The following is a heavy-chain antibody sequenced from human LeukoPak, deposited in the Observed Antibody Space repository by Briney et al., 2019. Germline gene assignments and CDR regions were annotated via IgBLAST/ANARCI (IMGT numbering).Heavy chain of an antibody. CDR3: AKLLGMYSGNSDFDY. D-gene: IGHD1-26*01. J-gene: IGHJ4*02. CDR1: GFTFSSYA. V-gene: IGHV3-23*01. Sequence: PGGSLRLSCAASGFTFSSYAMSWVRQAPGKGLEWVSAISGSGGSTYYADSVKGRFTISRDNSKNTLYVQMNSLRAEDTAVYSCAKLLGMYSGNSDFDYWGQGTLVSVSS. CDR2: ISGSGGST.